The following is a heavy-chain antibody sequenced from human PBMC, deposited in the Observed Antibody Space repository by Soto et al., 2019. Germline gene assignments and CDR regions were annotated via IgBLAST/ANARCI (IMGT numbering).Heavy chain of an antibody. Sequence: GGSLRLSCAASGFTFSSYGMHWVRQAPGKGLEWVAVIWYDGSNKYYADSVKGRFTISRDNSKNTLYLQMNSLRAEDTAVYYCARAWGVAAPFDYWGQGTLVTVSS. J-gene: IGHJ4*02. V-gene: IGHV3-33*01. CDR3: ARAWGVAAPFDY. CDR1: GFTFSSYG. CDR2: IWYDGSNK. D-gene: IGHD2-15*01.